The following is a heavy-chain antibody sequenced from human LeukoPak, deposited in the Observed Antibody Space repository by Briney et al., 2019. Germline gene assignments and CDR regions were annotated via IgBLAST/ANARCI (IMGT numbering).Heavy chain of an antibody. CDR1: GGSISSGSYY. CDR2: IYTSGST. J-gene: IGHJ4*02. D-gene: IGHD3-3*01. CDR3: ARDSIWSGYFFDY. V-gene: IGHV4-61*09. Sequence: SETLSLTCTVSGGSISSGSYYWSWIRQPAGKGLGWIGHIYTSGSTKYNPSLKSRVTISEDTSTNQFSLKLSSVTAADTAVYYCARDSIWSGYFFDYWGQGTQVTVSS.